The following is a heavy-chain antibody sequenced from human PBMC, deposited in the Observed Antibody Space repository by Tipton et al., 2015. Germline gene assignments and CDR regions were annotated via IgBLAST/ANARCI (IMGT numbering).Heavy chain of an antibody. CDR2: IYYSGST. V-gene: IGHV4-39*07. CDR1: GGSVTNINYY. Sequence: TLSLTCTVSGGSVTNINYYWGWIRQPPGKGLEWIGSIYYSGSTNYNPSLKSRVTISVDTSKNQFSLKLSSVTAADTAVYYCARGTKWLLLLKAFDIWGQGTMVTVSS. J-gene: IGHJ3*02. CDR3: ARGTKWLLLLKAFDI. D-gene: IGHD3-22*01.